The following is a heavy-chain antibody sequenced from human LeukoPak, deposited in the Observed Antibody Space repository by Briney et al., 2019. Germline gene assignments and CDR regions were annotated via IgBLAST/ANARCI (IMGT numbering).Heavy chain of an antibody. V-gene: IGHV3-30-3*01. CDR2: ISYDGSNK. CDR3: ARVHSSGWDGLDY. D-gene: IGHD6-19*01. Sequence: GGSLRLSCAASGSTFSSYAMHWVRQAPGKGLEWVAAISYDGSNKYYADSVKGRFTISRDNSKNTLYLQMNSLRAEDTAVYYCARVHSSGWDGLDYWGQGTLVTVSS. CDR1: GSTFSSYA. J-gene: IGHJ4*02.